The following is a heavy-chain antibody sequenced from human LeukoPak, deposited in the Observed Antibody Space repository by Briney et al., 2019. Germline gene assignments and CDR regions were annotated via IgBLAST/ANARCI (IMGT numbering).Heavy chain of an antibody. D-gene: IGHD6-19*01. J-gene: IGHJ4*02. Sequence: GGSLRLSCAASGFTFSSYGMHWVRQAPGKGLGWVAVIWYDGSNKYYADSVKGRFTISRDNSKNTLYLQMNSLRAEDTAVYYCARDRIGWYLDYWGQGTLVTVSS. CDR3: ARDRIGWYLDY. CDR2: IWYDGSNK. CDR1: GFTFSSYG. V-gene: IGHV3-33*01.